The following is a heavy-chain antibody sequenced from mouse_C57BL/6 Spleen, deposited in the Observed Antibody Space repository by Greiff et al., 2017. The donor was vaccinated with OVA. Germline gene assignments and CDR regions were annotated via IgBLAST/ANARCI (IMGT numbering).Heavy chain of an antibody. V-gene: IGHV5-12*01. CDR3: ARQGLLTTVVADGYAMDY. D-gene: IGHD1-1*01. Sequence: EVMLVESGGGLVQPGGSLKLSCAASGFTFSDYYMYWVRQTPEKRLEWVAYISNGGGSTYYPDTVKGRFTISRDNAKNTLYLQMSRLKSEDTAMYYCARQGLLTTVVADGYAMDYWGQGTSVTVSS. CDR2: ISNGGGST. CDR1: GFTFSDYY. J-gene: IGHJ4*01.